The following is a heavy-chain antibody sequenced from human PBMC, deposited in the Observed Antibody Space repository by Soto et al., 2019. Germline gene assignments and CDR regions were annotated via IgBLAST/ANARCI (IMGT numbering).Heavy chain of an antibody. D-gene: IGHD3-22*01. CDR1: GGTFSRYA. J-gene: IGHJ4*02. CDR3: ARDGTLYDTSGYYYLY. Sequence: QVQLVQSGAEVKKPGSSVKVSCKASGGTFSRYAISWVRQAPGQGLEWVGGIIPMFGKANYAQKFQGRVTITADESTSTGYMELRSLISEDTAVYYCARDGTLYDTSGYYYLYWGQGTLVTVSS. V-gene: IGHV1-69*01. CDR2: IIPMFGKA.